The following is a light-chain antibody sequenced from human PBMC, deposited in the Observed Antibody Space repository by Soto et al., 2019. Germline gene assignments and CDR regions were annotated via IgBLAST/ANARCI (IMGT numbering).Light chain of an antibody. CDR3: QQRSKWPPIT. J-gene: IGKJ5*01. CDR2: DAS. CDR1: QSISDY. V-gene: IGKV3-11*01. Sequence: IVLTQSPATLSLSPWERATLSCRSSQSISDYLAWYQQKPGQAPRLLIYDASNRATGIPARFSGSGSGTDFTLTISSLEPEDFAVYYCQQRSKWPPITFGQGTRLEIK.